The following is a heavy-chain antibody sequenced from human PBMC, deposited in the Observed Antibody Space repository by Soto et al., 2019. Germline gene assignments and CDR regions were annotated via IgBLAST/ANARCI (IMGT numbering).Heavy chain of an antibody. CDR2: ISYDASNK. CDR3: AKERRSSWSCDY. J-gene: IGHJ4*02. V-gene: IGHV3-30*18. CDR1: GFTFSRDG. D-gene: IGHD6-13*01. Sequence: QVQLVESGGGVVQPGRSLRLSCAASGFTFSRDGMHWVRQAPGNGLEWVAAISYDASNKYYADSVKGRFTISRDNSKNTLCLQMKSLRAEDTAVYYCAKERRSSWSCDYWGQGTLVTVSS.